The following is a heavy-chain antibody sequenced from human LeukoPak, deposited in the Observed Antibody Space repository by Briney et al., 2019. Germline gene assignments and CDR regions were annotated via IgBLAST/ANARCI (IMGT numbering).Heavy chain of an antibody. Sequence: GASVKVSCKASGYTFTSYGISWVRQATGQGLEWMGWMNPNSGNTGYAQKFQGRVTITRNTSISTAYMELSSLRSEDTAVYYCARETRGGYDFWSGYYGEDYYYYMDVWGKGTTVTVSS. CDR3: ARETRGGYDFWSGYYGEDYYYYMDV. J-gene: IGHJ6*03. CDR2: MNPNSGNT. V-gene: IGHV1-8*03. D-gene: IGHD3-3*01. CDR1: GYTFTSYG.